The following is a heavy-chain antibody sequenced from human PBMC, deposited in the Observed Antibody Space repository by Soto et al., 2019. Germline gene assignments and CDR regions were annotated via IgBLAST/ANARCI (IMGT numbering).Heavy chain of an antibody. CDR1: GYTFTSYG. Sequence: ASVKVSCKASGYTFTSYGISWVRQAPGQGLEWMGWISAYNGNTNYAQKLQDRVTMTTDTSTKTAYMDLRSLRFDDTAVYYCASTQGSGYCSSASCRNGMDVWGQGTTVTVSS. CDR3: ASTQGSGYCSSASCRNGMDV. V-gene: IGHV1-18*04. CDR2: ISAYNGNT. J-gene: IGHJ6*02. D-gene: IGHD2-2*01.